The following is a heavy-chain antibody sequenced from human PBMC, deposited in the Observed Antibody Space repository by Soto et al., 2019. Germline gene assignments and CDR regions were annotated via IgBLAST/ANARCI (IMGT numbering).Heavy chain of an antibody. CDR3: ASNHLGTTPYGMDV. CDR1: GFTFHNYA. CDR2: ISWNSGNI. J-gene: IGHJ6*02. D-gene: IGHD1-7*01. Sequence: PGGSLRLSCAASGFTFHNYAMHWVRQAPGKGLEWVASISWNSGNIDFGDSVKGRFTISRDNSKNTLYLQMNSLRAEDTAVYYCASNHLGTTPYGMDVWGQGTTVTVSS. V-gene: IGHV3-9*01.